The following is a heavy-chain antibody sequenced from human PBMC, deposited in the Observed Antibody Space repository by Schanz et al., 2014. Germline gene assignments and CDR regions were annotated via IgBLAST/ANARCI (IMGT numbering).Heavy chain of an antibody. D-gene: IGHD5-18*01. CDR3: ARGGYSYGSGYYAMDV. Sequence: VHLVESGGGVVQPGGSLRLSCAASGFNFSTYALHWVRQAPGKGLVWVSRIDRDGSRTNYADSVKGRFTISRDNAKSTVYLQMNSLGVEDMAVYYCARGGYSYGSGYYAMDVWGQGTAVTVSS. CDR1: GFNFSTYA. CDR2: IDRDGSRT. V-gene: IGHV3-74*02. J-gene: IGHJ6*02.